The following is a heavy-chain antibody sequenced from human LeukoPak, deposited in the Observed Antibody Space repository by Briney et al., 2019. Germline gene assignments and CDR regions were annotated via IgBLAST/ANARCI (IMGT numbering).Heavy chain of an antibody. Sequence: GGSLRLSCAASGFIFSDYSMNWVRQAPGKGLEWISNIRGSRSGLGSGMYYADSVRGRFTISRDDAKNLLYLQMSSLRAEDTAFYYCARDNNWGFDYWGQGALVTVSS. CDR1: GFIFSDYS. D-gene: IGHD7-27*01. J-gene: IGHJ4*02. V-gene: IGHV3-48*04. CDR3: ARDNNWGFDY. CDR2: IRGSRSGLGSGM.